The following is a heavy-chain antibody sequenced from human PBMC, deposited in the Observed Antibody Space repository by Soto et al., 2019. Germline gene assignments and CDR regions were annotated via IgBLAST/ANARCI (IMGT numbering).Heavy chain of an antibody. CDR3: ARARREIVVVRVISGAFDI. Sequence: SVKVSCKASGGTFSSYAISWVRQAPGQGLEWMGGIIPIFGTANYAQKFQGRVTITADESTSTAYMELSSLRSKDTAVYYCARARREIVVVRVISGAFDIWGQGTMVTVSS. CDR1: GGTFSSYA. V-gene: IGHV1-69*13. J-gene: IGHJ3*02. CDR2: IIPIFGTA. D-gene: IGHD3-22*01.